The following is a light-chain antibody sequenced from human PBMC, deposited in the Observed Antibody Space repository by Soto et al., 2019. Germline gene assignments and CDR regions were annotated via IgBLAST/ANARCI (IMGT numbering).Light chain of an antibody. Sequence: EIVLTQSPGAVSLSPGEIATLSCRASHTISSSYLAWYQQKPGQAPRLLMYGISRRATGIPDRFSGSGSGTDLTLTITRLEPEDFAVYYCQQYVTSSPRTFGQGTKVDIK. J-gene: IGKJ1*01. CDR1: HTISSSY. V-gene: IGKV3-20*01. CDR2: GIS. CDR3: QQYVTSSPRT.